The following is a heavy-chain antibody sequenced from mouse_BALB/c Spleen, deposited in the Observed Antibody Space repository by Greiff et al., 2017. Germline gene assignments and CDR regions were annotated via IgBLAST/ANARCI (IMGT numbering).Heavy chain of an antibody. CDR1: GFSLTSYG. J-gene: IGHJ4*01. CDR2: IWAGGST. D-gene: IGHD3-1*01. Sequence: VQLQQSGPGLVAPSQCLSITCTVSGFSLTSYGVHWVRQPPGKGLEWLGVIWAGGSTNYNSALMSRLSISKDNSKSQVFLKMNSLQTDDTAMYYCARDQGYGYYAMDYWGQGTSVTVSS. V-gene: IGHV2-9*02. CDR3: ARDQGYGYYAMDY.